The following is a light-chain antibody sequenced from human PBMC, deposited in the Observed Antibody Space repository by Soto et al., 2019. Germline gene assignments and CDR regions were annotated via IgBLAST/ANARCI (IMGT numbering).Light chain of an antibody. CDR3: CSYAGSSTAI. Sequence: QSVLTQPASVSGSPGQSITISCTGTSSDVGSDNLVSWYQQHPGKAPKLMIYEGSKRPSGASNRFSGSKSGNTASLTISGLQAEDEADYYCCSYAGSSTAIFGGGTKVTVL. J-gene: IGLJ2*01. V-gene: IGLV2-23*01. CDR1: SSDVGSDNL. CDR2: EGS.